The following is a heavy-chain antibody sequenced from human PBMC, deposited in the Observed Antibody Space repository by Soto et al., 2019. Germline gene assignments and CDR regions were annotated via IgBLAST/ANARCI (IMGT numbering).Heavy chain of an antibody. V-gene: IGHV1-2*04. CDR3: ARAIDYYDSSGSDDAFDI. CDR1: GYTFTGYY. D-gene: IGHD3-22*01. J-gene: IGHJ3*02. CDR2: INPNSGGT. Sequence: ASVKVSCKASGYTFTGYYIHWVRQAPGQGLEWMGWINPNSGGTNYAQKFQGWVTMTRDTSISTAYMELSRLRSDDTAVYYCARAIDYYDSSGSDDAFDIWGQGTMVTVSS.